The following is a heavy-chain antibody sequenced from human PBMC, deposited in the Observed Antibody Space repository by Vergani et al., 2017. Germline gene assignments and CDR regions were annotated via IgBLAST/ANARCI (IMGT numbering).Heavy chain of an antibody. CDR2: IRYDGSNK. CDR3: ANNYYDSSCYYDY. J-gene: IGHJ4*02. V-gene: IGHV3-30*02. Sequence: QVQLVESGGGVVQPGGSLRLSCAASGFTFSSYGMHWVRQAPGKGLEWVAFIRYDGSNKYYADSVKGRFTISRDNSKNTLYLQMNSLRAEDTAVYYCANNYYDSSCYYDYWGQGTLVTVSS. D-gene: IGHD3-22*01. CDR1: GFTFSSYG.